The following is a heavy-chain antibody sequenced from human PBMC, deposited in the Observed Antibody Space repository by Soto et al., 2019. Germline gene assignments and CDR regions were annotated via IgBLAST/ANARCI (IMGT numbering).Heavy chain of an antibody. J-gene: IGHJ3*02. D-gene: IGHD3-10*01. CDR1: GFTFSGYA. V-gene: IGHV3-23*01. CDR2: ISGSGGST. CDR3: AKSMVRGVTPNAFDI. Sequence: PGGSLRLSVAASGFTFSGYAMSWVRQAPGKGLEWVSAISGSGGSTYYADSVKGRFTISRDNSKNTLYLQMNSLRAEDTAVYYCAKSMVRGVTPNAFDIWGQGTMVTVSS.